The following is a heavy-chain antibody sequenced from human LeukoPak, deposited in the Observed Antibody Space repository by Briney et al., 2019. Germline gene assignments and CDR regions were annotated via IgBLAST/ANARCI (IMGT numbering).Heavy chain of an antibody. J-gene: IGHJ6*02. CDR1: GFTFSNYG. V-gene: IGHV3-30*18. D-gene: IGHD6-13*01. Sequence: PGRSLRLSCAASGFTFSNYGMHWVRQAPGKGLDWVAVVSDDGSHKQYADSVKGRFTVSRDNSEKTLYLQMTGLRAEDTAVYYCAKYSSSSNYYYGMDVWGQGTTVTVSS. CDR2: VSDDGSHK. CDR3: AKYSSSSNYYYGMDV.